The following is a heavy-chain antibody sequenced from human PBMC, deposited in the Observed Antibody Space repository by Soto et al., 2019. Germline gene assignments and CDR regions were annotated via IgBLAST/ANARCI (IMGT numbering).Heavy chain of an antibody. D-gene: IGHD6-13*01. CDR3: AREEGSSRPFDY. CDR2: IWYDGSNK. CDR1: GFTFSSYG. J-gene: IGHJ4*02. V-gene: IGHV3-33*01. Sequence: GGSLRLSCAASGFTFSSYGMHWVRQAPGKGLEWVAVIWYDGSNKYYADSVKGRFTISRDNSKNTLYLQMNSLRAEDTAVYYCAREEGSSRPFDYWGQGXLVTVSS.